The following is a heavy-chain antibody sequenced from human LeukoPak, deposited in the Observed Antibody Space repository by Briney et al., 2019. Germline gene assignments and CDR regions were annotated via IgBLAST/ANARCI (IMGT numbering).Heavy chain of an antibody. D-gene: IGHD3-16*02. Sequence: SETLSLTCTVAGGSIRSYYWSWIRQPPGKGLEWIGYISYSGSTNYNPSLKSRVTISVDTSKTQLSLKLNSVTAADTAVYYCARYIWGSYPTFEDYWGQGSLVTVSS. CDR3: ARYIWGSYPTFEDY. CDR2: ISYSGST. J-gene: IGHJ4*02. V-gene: IGHV4-59*01. CDR1: GGSIRSYY.